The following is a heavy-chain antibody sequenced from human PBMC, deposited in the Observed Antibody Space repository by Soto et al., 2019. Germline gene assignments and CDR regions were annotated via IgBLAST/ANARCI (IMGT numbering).Heavy chain of an antibody. V-gene: IGHV4-39*01. Sequence: QLQLQESGPGLVKPSETLSLTCTVSGGSISSSSYDWGWIRQPPGKGLEWIGSIYYSGSTYYNPSLKSRVTISVDTSKNQFSLKLSSVTPADTAVYYCARRGSSSWYGYWGQGTLVTVSS. J-gene: IGHJ4*02. CDR3: ARRGSSSWYGY. CDR2: IYYSGST. CDR1: GGSISSSSYD. D-gene: IGHD6-13*01.